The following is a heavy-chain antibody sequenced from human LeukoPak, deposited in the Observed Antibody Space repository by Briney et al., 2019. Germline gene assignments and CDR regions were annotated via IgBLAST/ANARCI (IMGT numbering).Heavy chain of an antibody. J-gene: IGHJ4*02. Sequence: PGRSLRLSCAASGFTFNSYAMHWVRQAPGKGLEWVAVISYDGSNKYYADSVKGRFTISRDNSKNTLYLQMNSLRAEDTAVYYCAREDYWGQGTLVTVSS. V-gene: IGHV3-30-3*01. CDR2: ISYDGSNK. CDR3: AREDY. CDR1: GFTFNSYA.